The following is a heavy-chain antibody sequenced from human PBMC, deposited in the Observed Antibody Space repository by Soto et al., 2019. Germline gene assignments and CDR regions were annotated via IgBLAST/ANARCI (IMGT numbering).Heavy chain of an antibody. V-gene: IGHV2-5*01. CDR1: GFSLTTTGVG. J-gene: IGHJ5*01. CDR2: IFWNDDE. D-gene: IGHD1-26*01. Sequence: SGPTLVNPTETLTLTCTFSGFSLTTTGVGVGWVRQPPGKALEWLTVIFWNDDERYSPSLKTRVTVAKDTSKNQVVVTMTNMGPVDTATYYCTQIYGSGSWGWYFHSWG. CDR3: TQIYGSGSWGWYFHS.